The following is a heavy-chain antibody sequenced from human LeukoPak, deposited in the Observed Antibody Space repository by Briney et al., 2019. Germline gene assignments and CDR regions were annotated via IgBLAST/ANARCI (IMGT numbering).Heavy chain of an antibody. J-gene: IGHJ3*02. Sequence: GGSLRLSCVGPGITLSSYWMSWVRQAPGKGLEWVGNIKQDASEKYFVDSLRGRFTISRDNAKNSLFLQMNSLRADDTAVYYCVRDQGAFDMWGHGTMVTVSS. CDR3: VRDQGAFDM. CDR1: GITLSSYW. V-gene: IGHV3-7*05. CDR2: IKQDASEK.